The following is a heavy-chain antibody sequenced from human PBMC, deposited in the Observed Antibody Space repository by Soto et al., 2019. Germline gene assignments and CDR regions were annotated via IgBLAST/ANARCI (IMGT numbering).Heavy chain of an antibody. CDR2: MNPNSGTT. V-gene: IGHV1-8*01. D-gene: IGHD1-26*01. CDR3: ARNKWETGDFDY. J-gene: IGHJ4*02. CDR1: GYTFTTYD. Sequence: QVQLVQSGAEVRKPGASVKVSCKASGYTFTTYDINWMRQATGQGLEWVGGMNPNSGTTGYAQKFQVRVSMTRDTSMNTAYMELSSLTYEDTAVYYCARNKWETGDFDYWGQGTLVTVSS.